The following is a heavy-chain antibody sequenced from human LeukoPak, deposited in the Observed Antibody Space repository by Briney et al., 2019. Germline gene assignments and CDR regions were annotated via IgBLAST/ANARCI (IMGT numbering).Heavy chain of an antibody. Sequence: PGRSLRLSCAASGFTFSSYGMHWVRQAPGEGLEWVAVISYDGSNKYYADSVKGRFTISRDNSKNTLYLQMNSLRAEDTAVYYCAKDSGSPWIQLWLRSWGQGTLVTVSS. CDR1: GFTFSSYG. CDR2: ISYDGSNK. CDR3: AKDSGSPWIQLWLRS. J-gene: IGHJ4*02. D-gene: IGHD5-18*01. V-gene: IGHV3-30*18.